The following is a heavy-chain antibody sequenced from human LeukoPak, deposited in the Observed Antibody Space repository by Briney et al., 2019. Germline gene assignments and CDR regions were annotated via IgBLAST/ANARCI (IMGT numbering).Heavy chain of an antibody. CDR2: ISSSGSTI. CDR1: GFTFSSYW. V-gene: IGHV3-11*04. J-gene: IGHJ5*02. CDR3: ASRVFGGGGNWFDP. Sequence: GGSLRLSCAASGFTFSSYWMSWIRQAPGKGLEWVSYISSSGSTIYYADSVKGRFTISRDNAKNSLYLQMNSLRAEDTAVYYCASRVFGGGGNWFDPWGQGTLVTVSS. D-gene: IGHD3-3*01.